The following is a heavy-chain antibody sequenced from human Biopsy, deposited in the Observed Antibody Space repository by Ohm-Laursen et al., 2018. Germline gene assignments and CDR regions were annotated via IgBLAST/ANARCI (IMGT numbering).Heavy chain of an antibody. D-gene: IGHD2/OR15-2a*01. CDR3: TRATNSTGWPYYYFYGMDI. J-gene: IGHJ6*02. Sequence: SVTLSLTCAVSGGSISSDWWSWIRQTPGKGLEWIGYVYYSGTTTYNPSLRRRVSISVDTSMNQISLRLQSVTAADTAIYYCTRATNSTGWPYYYFYGMDIWGQGTTVTVSS. CDR1: GGSISSDW. V-gene: IGHV4-59*01. CDR2: VYYSGTT.